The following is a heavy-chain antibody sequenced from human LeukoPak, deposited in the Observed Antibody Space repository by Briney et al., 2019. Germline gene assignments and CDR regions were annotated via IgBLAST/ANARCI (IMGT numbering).Heavy chain of an antibody. CDR1: GFTFSSYS. V-gene: IGHV3-21*01. CDR3: ARDLIAVAGHKPNNWFDP. J-gene: IGHJ5*02. D-gene: IGHD6-19*01. CDR2: ISSSSSYI. Sequence: GGSLRLSCAASGFTFSSYSMNWVRQAPGKGLEWVSSISSSSSYIYYADSVKGRFTISRDNAKNSLYLQMNRLRAEDTAVYYCARDLIAVAGHKPNNWFDPWGQGTLVTVSS.